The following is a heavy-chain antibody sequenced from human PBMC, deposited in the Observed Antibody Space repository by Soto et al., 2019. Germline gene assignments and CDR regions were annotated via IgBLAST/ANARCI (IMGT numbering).Heavy chain of an antibody. CDR2: IYYSGST. V-gene: IGHV4-59*01. CDR1: GGSISSYY. D-gene: IGHD6-19*01. J-gene: IGHJ4*02. CDR3: ARGGKQWLARSYFDY. Sequence: QVQLQESGPGLVKPSETLSLTCTVSGGSISSYYWSWIRQPPGKGLEWIGYIYYSGSTNYNPSLKSRVTISVDTSKNQFALKLSSVTAADTAVYYCARGGKQWLARSYFDYWGQGTLVTVSS.